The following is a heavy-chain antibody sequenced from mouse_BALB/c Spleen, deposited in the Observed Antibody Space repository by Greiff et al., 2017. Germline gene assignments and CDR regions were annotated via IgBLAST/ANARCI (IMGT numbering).Heavy chain of an antibody. J-gene: IGHJ2*01. CDR1: GFTFSSYA. CDR3: AKGVLRLYFDY. D-gene: IGHD1-2*01. Sequence: EVQLVESGGGLVKPGGSLKLSCAASGFTFSSYAMSWVRQTPEKRLEWVASISSGGSTYYPDSVKGRFTISRDNARNILYLQMSSLRSEDTAMYYCAKGVLRLYFDYWGQGTTLTVSS. V-gene: IGHV5-6-5*01. CDR2: ISSGGST.